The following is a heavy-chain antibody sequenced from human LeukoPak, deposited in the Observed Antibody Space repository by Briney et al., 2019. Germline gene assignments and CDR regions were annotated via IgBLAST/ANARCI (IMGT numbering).Heavy chain of an antibody. Sequence: PSETLPLTCAVYGGSFSGYYWSWIRQPPGKGLEWIGEINHSGSTNYNPSLKSRVTISVDTSKNQFSLKLSSVTAADTAVYYCARGSRAVLRYFQHWGQGTLVTVSS. CDR1: GGSFSGYY. V-gene: IGHV4-34*01. CDR2: INHSGST. D-gene: IGHD6-6*01. CDR3: ARGSRAVLRYFQH. J-gene: IGHJ1*01.